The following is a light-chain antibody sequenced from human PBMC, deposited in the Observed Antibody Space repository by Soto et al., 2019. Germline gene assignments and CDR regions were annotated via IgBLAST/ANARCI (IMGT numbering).Light chain of an antibody. CDR2: EVT. CDR3: SSYAGSNNVI. CDR1: SSDIGGYNY. J-gene: IGLJ2*01. Sequence: QSALTQPPSASGSPGQSVTISCTGTSSDIGGYNYVSWYQQYPGKAPKLLIYEVTKRPSGVPDRFAGSKSGNTASLTVSGLQAEDESVYYCSSYAGSNNVIFGGGTQLTVL. V-gene: IGLV2-8*01.